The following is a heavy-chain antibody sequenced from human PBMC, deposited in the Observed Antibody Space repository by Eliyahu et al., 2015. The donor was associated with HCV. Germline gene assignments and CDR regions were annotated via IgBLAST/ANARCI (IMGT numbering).Heavy chain of an antibody. Sequence: EVQLLEPGGGLVQPGGSLRLSCAASGFTFSXYAMSWVRQAPGKGLEWVSAISGSGGSTYYADXVKGRFTISRDNSKNTLYLQMNSLRAEDTAVYYCAKAIRAAHYYGMDVWGQGTTVTVSS. V-gene: IGHV3-23*01. CDR3: AKAIRAAHYYGMDV. CDR1: GFTFSXYA. CDR2: ISGSGGST. D-gene: IGHD6-25*01. J-gene: IGHJ6*02.